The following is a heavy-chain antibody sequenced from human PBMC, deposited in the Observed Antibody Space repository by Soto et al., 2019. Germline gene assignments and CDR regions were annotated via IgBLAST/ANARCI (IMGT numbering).Heavy chain of an antibody. V-gene: IGHV3-23*01. J-gene: IGHJ4*02. D-gene: IGHD3-16*01. CDR1: GSTFKNFV. CDR2: IAYSSDKT. CDR3: AKAGGTPNHWDQISDY. Sequence: GGSLRLSCAASGSTFKNFVMNWVRQAPGKGLEWVSGIAYSSDKTYYTDSVKGRFTVSWDDSKNTLYLQMNSLRAEDTALYYCAKAGGTPNHWDQISDYWGQGTLVTVSS.